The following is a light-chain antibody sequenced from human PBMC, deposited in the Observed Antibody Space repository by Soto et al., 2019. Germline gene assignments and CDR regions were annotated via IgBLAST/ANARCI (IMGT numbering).Light chain of an antibody. J-gene: IGKJ4*01. CDR1: QSLSSY. CDR3: QQRSNWPPT. V-gene: IGKV3-11*01. CDR2: DAS. Sequence: EIVLTQSPATLSLSPGERATLSCRASQSLSSYLAWYQQKPGQAPKLLIYDASNRATDIPARFSGSGSGTDFTLTISSLEPEDFAVYYCQQRSNWPPTFGGGTKVEIK.